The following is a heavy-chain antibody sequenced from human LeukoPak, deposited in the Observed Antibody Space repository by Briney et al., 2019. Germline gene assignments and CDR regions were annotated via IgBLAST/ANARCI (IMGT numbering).Heavy chain of an antibody. CDR1: GGSFSGYY. V-gene: IGHV4-34*01. Sequence: SETLSLTCAVYGGSFSGYYWSWIRQPPGKGLEWIGEINHSGSTIYNPSLKSRVTVSVDTSKNQFSLKLNSVTAADTAVYYCARVRLGYCSSTSCYALDYWGQGTLVTVSS. D-gene: IGHD2-2*01. CDR2: INHSGST. CDR3: ARVRLGYCSSTSCYALDY. J-gene: IGHJ4*02.